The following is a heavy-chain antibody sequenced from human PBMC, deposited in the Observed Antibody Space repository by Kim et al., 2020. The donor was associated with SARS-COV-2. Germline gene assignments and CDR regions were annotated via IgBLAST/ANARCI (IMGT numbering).Heavy chain of an antibody. CDR1: GFTFSSYA. Sequence: GGSLRLSCAASGFTFSSYAMSWVRQAPGKGLEWVSAISGSGGSTYYADSVKGRFTISRDNSKNTLYLQMNSLRAEDTAVYYCAKDWTTVTTGTRSEFDYWGQGTLVTVSS. CDR2: ISGSGGST. J-gene: IGHJ4*02. D-gene: IGHD4-17*01. V-gene: IGHV3-23*01. CDR3: AKDWTTVTTGTRSEFDY.